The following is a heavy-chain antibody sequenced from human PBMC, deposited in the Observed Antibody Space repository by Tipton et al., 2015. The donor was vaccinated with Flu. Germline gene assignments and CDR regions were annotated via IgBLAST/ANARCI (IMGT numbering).Heavy chain of an antibody. CDR2: INHSGST. CDR3: ARGDVVTARWFDP. D-gene: IGHD2-21*02. CDR1: GGSFSGYY. J-gene: IGHJ5*02. Sequence: TLSLTCAVYGGSFSGYYWSWIRQPPGKGLEWIGEINHSGSTNYNPSLKSRVTISVDTSKNQFSLKLSSVTAADTAVYYCARGDVVTARWFDPWGQGTLVTFSS. V-gene: IGHV4-34*01.